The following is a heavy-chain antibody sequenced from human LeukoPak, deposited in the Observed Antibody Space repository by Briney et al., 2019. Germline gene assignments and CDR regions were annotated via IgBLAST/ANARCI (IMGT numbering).Heavy chain of an antibody. V-gene: IGHV4-59*11. CDR1: GGSISGHF. J-gene: IGHJ4*02. CDR2: VSYSGDT. CDR3: ARGGASSRYFGY. Sequence: SETLSLTCTVPGGSISGHFWSWIRQPPGKGLEWIGFVSYSGDTNYSPSFNGRVTISLDTSKSQFSLNLNSVTAADTAVYFCARGGASSRYFGYWGQGTLLTVSS. D-gene: IGHD1-26*01.